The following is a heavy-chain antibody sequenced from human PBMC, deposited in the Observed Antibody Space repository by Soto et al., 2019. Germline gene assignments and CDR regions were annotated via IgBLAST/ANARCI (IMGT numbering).Heavy chain of an antibody. CDR2: IKQDGSEN. Sequence: AGGSLRLSCAASGFTFSGYWMSWARQAPGKGLEWVANIKQDGSENYFVDSVKGRFTISRDNAKNSLYLQMNSLKTEDTAIYYCTYLHFDILTGSIWHYFDYWGQGTLVTVSS. D-gene: IGHD3-9*01. CDR1: GFTFSGYW. J-gene: IGHJ4*02. V-gene: IGHV3-7*03. CDR3: TYLHFDILTGSIWHYFDY.